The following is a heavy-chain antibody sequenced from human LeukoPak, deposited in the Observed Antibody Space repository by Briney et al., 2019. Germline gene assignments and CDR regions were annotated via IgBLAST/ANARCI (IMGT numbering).Heavy chain of an antibody. CDR2: IIPIFGTA. J-gene: IGHJ4*02. Sequence: SVKVSCKASGGTFSSYAISWVRQAPEQGLEWMGGIIPIFGTANYAQKFQGRVTITTDESTSTAYMELSSLRSEDTAVYYCARVRELYSSSWHPFDYWGQGTLVTVSS. V-gene: IGHV1-69*05. CDR3: ARVRELYSSSWHPFDY. CDR1: GGTFSSYA. D-gene: IGHD6-13*01.